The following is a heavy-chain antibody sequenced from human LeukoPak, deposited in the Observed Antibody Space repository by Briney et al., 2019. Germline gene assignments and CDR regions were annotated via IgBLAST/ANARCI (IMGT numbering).Heavy chain of an antibody. Sequence: NPGGSLRLSCAASGFTFNSYSMNWVRQAPGKGLEWVSSISSSSSYIYYADSVKGRFTISRDNAKNSLYLQMNSLRAEDTAVYYCARLGQNCGGDCYLLDDYWGQGTLVTVSS. CDR3: ARLGQNCGGDCYLLDDY. CDR2: ISSSSSYI. CDR1: GFTFNSYS. J-gene: IGHJ4*02. V-gene: IGHV3-21*01. D-gene: IGHD2-21*01.